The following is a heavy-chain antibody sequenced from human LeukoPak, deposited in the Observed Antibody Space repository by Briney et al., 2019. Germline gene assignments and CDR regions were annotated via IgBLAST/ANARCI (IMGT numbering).Heavy chain of an antibody. V-gene: IGHV3-23*01. CDR2: ISGGGGST. Sequence: GGSLRLSCVASGFTFSNYAMSWVRQSPGKGLEWVSAISGGGGSTYYAASVKGRLTISRDNSKNTLYVQMNSLRAEDTAVYYCVKGSSNARPYYFDYWGQGTLVTVSS. CDR3: VKGSSNARPYYFDY. J-gene: IGHJ4*02. CDR1: GFTFSNYA. D-gene: IGHD2-8*01.